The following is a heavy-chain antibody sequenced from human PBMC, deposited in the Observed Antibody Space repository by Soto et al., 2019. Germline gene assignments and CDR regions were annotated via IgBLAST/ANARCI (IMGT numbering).Heavy chain of an antibody. V-gene: IGHV5-51*01. D-gene: IGHD6-13*01. CDR1: GYSFTSYW. Sequence: GESLKISCKSSGYSFTSYWIGWVRQMPGRGLEWMGIISPGDSDTIYSPSFQGQVTISADKSISTAYLQWSSLKASDTAVYYCARRGIPRFYGMDVWGQGTTVTVSS. J-gene: IGHJ6*02. CDR2: ISPGDSDT. CDR3: ARRGIPRFYGMDV.